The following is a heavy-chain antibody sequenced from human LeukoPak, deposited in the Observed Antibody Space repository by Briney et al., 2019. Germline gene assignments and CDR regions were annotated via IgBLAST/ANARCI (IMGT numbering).Heavy chain of an antibody. CDR2: IYSTGST. CDR1: GFTVSSNY. CDR3: ARDPSYYYYYMDV. J-gene: IGHJ6*03. V-gene: IGHV3-53*01. Sequence: GGSLRLSCAASGFTVSSNYMSWVRQAPGKGLEWVSLIYSTGSTYYADSVRGRFTISRDNSKNTLYLQMNSLRAEDTAVYYCARDPSYYYYYMDVWGKGTTVIVSS.